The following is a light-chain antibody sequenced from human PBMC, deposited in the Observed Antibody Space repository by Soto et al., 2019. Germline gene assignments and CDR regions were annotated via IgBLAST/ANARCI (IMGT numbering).Light chain of an antibody. Sequence: EVLFTQSPGILSLSPGERVTLSCRASQSVSSYLAWYQQTPGQAPRLLIYDASNRATGIPARFSGSGSGTDCTLTISSLEPEDFAVYYGQQRSNWPLTFGGGTKVDIK. CDR2: DAS. CDR3: QQRSNWPLT. J-gene: IGKJ4*01. CDR1: QSVSSY. V-gene: IGKV3-11*01.